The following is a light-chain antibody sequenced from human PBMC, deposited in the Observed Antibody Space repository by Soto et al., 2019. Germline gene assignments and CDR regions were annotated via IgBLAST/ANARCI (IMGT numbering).Light chain of an antibody. CDR1: QSVSSSY. Sequence: EIGLTQSPGTLSLSPGERATLSCRASQSVSSSYLAWYQQKPGQAPRLLIYGASIKDTGIPDRFSGSGSWKDLTLTIRIREPEGFAVYYCQQYGRSPSTFGGGTPVESK. V-gene: IGKV3-20*01. CDR2: GAS. CDR3: QQYGRSPST. J-gene: IGKJ4*01.